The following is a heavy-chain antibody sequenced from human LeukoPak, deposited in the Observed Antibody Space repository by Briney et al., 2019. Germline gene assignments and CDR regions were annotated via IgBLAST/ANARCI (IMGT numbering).Heavy chain of an antibody. J-gene: IGHJ4*02. CDR3: ARHGSYDPQSYFDY. Sequence: ASETLSLTCTVSGGSISSYYWSWIRQPPGKGLEWIGYIYYSGSTDYNPSLKSRVTISVDTSKNQFSLKLSSVTAADTAVYYCARHGSYDPQSYFDYWGQGTLVTVSS. V-gene: IGHV4-59*08. D-gene: IGHD1-26*01. CDR2: IYYSGST. CDR1: GGSISSYY.